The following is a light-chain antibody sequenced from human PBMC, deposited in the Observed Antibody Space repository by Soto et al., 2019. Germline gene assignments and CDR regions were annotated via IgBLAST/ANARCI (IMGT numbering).Light chain of an antibody. CDR1: SSDVGGYNY. Sequence: QSALTQPASVSGSPGQSITISCTGTSSDVGGYNYVSWYQQHPGKAPKLMIYDVSNRPSGVSNRFSGSKSGNTASLTISGLQAEDEAYYYCSSYTSSSTLREVFGGGTKLTVL. J-gene: IGLJ2*01. CDR2: DVS. V-gene: IGLV2-14*01. CDR3: SSYTSSSTLREV.